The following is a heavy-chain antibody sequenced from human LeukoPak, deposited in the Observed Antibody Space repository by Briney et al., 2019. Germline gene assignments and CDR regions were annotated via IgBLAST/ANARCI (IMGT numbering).Heavy chain of an antibody. CDR3: ARVTMVRGVILYYFDY. D-gene: IGHD3-10*01. CDR1: GFTVSSNY. CDR2: LYTGGTT. Sequence: PGGSLRLSCAASGFTVSSNYMSWVRQAPGKGLEWVSVLYTGGTTYYADSVKGRFTISRDNAKNTLYLQMNSLRAEDTAVYYCARVTMVRGVILYYFDYWGQGTLVTVSS. J-gene: IGHJ4*02. V-gene: IGHV3-66*01.